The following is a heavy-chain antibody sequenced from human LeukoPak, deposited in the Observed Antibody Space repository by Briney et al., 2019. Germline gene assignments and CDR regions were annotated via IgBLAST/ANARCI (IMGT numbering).Heavy chain of an antibody. CDR2: IIPIFGTA. Sequence: SVKVSCKASGGTFSSYAISWVRQAPGQGLEWMGGIIPIFGTANYAQKLQGRVTITADESTSTAYMELSSLRSEDTAVYYCARVGARNTFDYWGQGTLVAVSS. CDR1: GGTFSSYA. V-gene: IGHV1-69*13. D-gene: IGHD1-26*01. CDR3: ARVGARNTFDY. J-gene: IGHJ4*02.